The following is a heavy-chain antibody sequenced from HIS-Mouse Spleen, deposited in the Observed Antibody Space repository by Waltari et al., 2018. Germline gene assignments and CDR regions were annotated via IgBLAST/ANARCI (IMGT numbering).Heavy chain of an antibody. CDR1: GGSISSSRSY. Sequence: QLQLQESGAGLVKPSETLSLTCTVSGGSISSSRSYWGWIRQPPGKGLEWIGSIYYSGSTYYNPSLKSRVTISVDTSKNQFSLKLSSVTAADTAVYYCAREIPYSSSWYDWYFDLWGRGTLVTVSS. D-gene: IGHD6-13*01. CDR3: AREIPYSSSWYDWYFDL. V-gene: IGHV4-39*07. CDR2: IYYSGST. J-gene: IGHJ2*01.